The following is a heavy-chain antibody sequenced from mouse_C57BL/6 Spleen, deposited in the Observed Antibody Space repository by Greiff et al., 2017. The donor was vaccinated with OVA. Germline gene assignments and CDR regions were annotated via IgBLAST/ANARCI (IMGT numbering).Heavy chain of an antibody. CDR3: ARIYDCYYDY. CDR1: GFSFTSYG. CDR2: IWSGGST. V-gene: IGHV2-2*01. D-gene: IGHD2-3*01. Sequence: QVQLKESGPGLVQPSQCLSITCTASGFSFTSYGVHWVRQSPGKGLEWLGVIWSGGSTDYNAAFISRLSISKDNSKCQVFFKMNSLQADETAIYYCARIYDCYYDYWGQGTLVTVSA. J-gene: IGHJ3*01.